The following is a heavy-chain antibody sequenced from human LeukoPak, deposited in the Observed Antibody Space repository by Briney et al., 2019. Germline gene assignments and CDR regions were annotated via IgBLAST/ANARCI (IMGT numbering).Heavy chain of an antibody. J-gene: IGHJ4*02. V-gene: IGHV3-66*01. CDR3: CTSPSFGSSWYQFNY. CDR1: GFTVSSNY. CDR2: IYSGGST. D-gene: IGHD6-13*01. Sequence: GGSLRLSCAASGFTVSSNYMSWVRQAPGKGLEWVSVIYSGGSTYYADSVKGRFTISRDNSKNTLYLQMNSLRAEDTAVYYCCTSPSFGSSWYQFNYWGQGALVIISS.